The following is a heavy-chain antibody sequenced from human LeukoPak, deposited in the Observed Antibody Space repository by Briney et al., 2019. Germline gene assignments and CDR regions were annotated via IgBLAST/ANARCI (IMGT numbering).Heavy chain of an antibody. Sequence: SETLSLTCTVSGGSISSGSYYWSWIRQPAGKGLEWIGRIYTSGSTNYNPSLKSRVTISVDTSKNQFSLKLSSVTAADTAVYYCARDSPRYDILTGYESSYFDYWGQGTLVTVSS. J-gene: IGHJ4*02. V-gene: IGHV4-61*02. CDR2: IYTSGST. CDR1: GGSISSGSYY. D-gene: IGHD3-9*01. CDR3: ARDSPRYDILTGYESSYFDY.